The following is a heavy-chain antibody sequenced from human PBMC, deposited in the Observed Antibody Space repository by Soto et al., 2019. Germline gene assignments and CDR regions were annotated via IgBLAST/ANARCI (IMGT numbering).Heavy chain of an antibody. CDR3: AKADAHYISSGANDY. J-gene: IGHJ4*02. D-gene: IGHD3-3*01. V-gene: IGHV3-9*01. CDR1: GFTFDDYA. CDR2: ISWNSGSI. Sequence: EVQLVESGGGLVQPGRSLRLSCAASGFTFDDYAMHWVRQVPGKGLEWVSGISWNSGSIDYADSVKGRFTISRDNAKNSLYLQMNRLRAEDTALYYCAKADAHYISSGANDYWGQGTLVTVSS.